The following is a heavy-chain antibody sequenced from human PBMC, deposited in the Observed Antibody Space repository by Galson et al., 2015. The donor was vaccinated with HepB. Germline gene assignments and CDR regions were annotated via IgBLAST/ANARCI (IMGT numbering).Heavy chain of an antibody. D-gene: IGHD3-22*01. CDR1: GFTFSRYA. CDR3: TRVYYDSSGYCCGYFDY. Sequence: LRLSCAASGFTFSRYAMHWVRQAPGKGLEWVAVISYDGSNKYYADSVKGRFTISRDNSKNTLYLQMNSLRPEDTAEYYCTRVYYDSSGYCCGYFDYWGQGTQVTVSS. V-gene: IGHV3-30-3*01. CDR2: ISYDGSNK. J-gene: IGHJ4*02.